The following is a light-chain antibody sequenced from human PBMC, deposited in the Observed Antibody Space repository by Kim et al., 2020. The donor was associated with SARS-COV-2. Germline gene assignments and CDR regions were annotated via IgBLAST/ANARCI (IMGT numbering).Light chain of an antibody. V-gene: IGKV3-20*01. Sequence: EIVLTQSPGTLSLSPGERATLSCRASQTVNNNYLAWYQHKPGQAPKVLIYSTSTRATDVPDRFSGTGSGTDFTLTISRLEPEDFAVYYCQQYGSSPPYNFGQGTKLEI. CDR2: STS. CDR1: QTVNNNY. J-gene: IGKJ2*01. CDR3: QQYGSSPPYN.